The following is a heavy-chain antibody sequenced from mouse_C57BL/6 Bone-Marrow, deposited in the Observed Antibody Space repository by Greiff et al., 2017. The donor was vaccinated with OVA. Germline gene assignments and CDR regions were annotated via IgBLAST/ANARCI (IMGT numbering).Heavy chain of an antibody. Sequence: EVQLQQSGPELVKPGASVKMSCKASGYTFTDYNMHWVKQSHGKSLEWIGYINPNNGGTSYNQKFKGKATLTVNKSSSTAYMELRSLTSEDSAVYYCAKVDITTVVADYWGQGTTLTVSS. V-gene: IGHV1-22*01. CDR1: GYTFTDYN. D-gene: IGHD1-1*01. J-gene: IGHJ2*01. CDR2: INPNNGGT. CDR3: AKVDITTVVADY.